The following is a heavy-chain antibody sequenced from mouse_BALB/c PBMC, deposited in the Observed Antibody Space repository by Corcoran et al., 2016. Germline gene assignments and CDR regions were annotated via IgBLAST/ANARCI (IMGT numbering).Heavy chain of an antibody. CDR3: VIYYDYDEGAMDY. Sequence: LVKTGASVKISCKASGYSFTGYYMHWVKQSHGKSLEWIGYISCYNGATSYNQKFKGKATFTVDTSSSTAYMQFNSLTSEDSAVYYCVIYYDYDEGAMDYWGQGTSVTVSS. V-gene: IGHV1S34*01. CDR2: ISCYNGAT. J-gene: IGHJ4*01. CDR1: GYSFTGYY. D-gene: IGHD2-4*01.